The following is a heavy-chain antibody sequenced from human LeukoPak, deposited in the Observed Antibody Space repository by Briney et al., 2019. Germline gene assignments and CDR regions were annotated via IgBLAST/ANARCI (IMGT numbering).Heavy chain of an antibody. Sequence: GGSLRLSCAASGFTFSSNSMNWVRQAPGKGLEWVSSIRSSSNYIYYADSVKGRFTISRDNAKNSLYLQMNSLRAEDTAVYYCARDRAISPYYFDYWGQGTLVTVSS. V-gene: IGHV3-21*01. CDR3: ARDRAISPYYFDY. CDR2: IRSSSNYI. CDR1: GFTFSSNS. D-gene: IGHD3-3*01. J-gene: IGHJ4*02.